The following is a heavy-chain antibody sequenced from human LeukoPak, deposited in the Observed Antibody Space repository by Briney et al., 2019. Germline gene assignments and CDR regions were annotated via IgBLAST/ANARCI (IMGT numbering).Heavy chain of an antibody. V-gene: IGHV4-4*07. CDR3: ARLLYYYDSSGYHYYFDY. J-gene: IGHJ4*02. CDR2: ICTSGST. Sequence: SETLSLTCTVSGGSISTYCWSWIRRPAGKGLEWIGHICTSGSTNYNPSLKSRVTMSVDTSKNQFSLKLSSVTAADTAVYYCARLLYYYDSSGYHYYFDYWGQGTLVTVSS. CDR1: GGSISTYC. D-gene: IGHD3-22*01.